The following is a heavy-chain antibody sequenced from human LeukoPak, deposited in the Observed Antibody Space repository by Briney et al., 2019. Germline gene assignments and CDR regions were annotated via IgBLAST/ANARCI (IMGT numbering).Heavy chain of an antibody. CDR1: GFTFSSYW. CDR2: IKQDGSEK. J-gene: IGHJ6*02. Sequence: GGSLRLSCAASGFTFSSYWMSWVRQAPGKGLEWVANIKQDGSEKYYVDSVKGRFTISRDNAKNSLYLQMNSLRAEDTAVYYCARGYDSSSFGYYYYYYGMDVWGQGTTVTVSS. D-gene: IGHD6-6*01. V-gene: IGHV3-7*01. CDR3: ARGYDSSSFGYYYYYYGMDV.